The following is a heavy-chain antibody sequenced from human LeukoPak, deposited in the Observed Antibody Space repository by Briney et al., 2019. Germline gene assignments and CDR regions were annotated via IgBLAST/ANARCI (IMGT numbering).Heavy chain of an antibody. CDR3: ARGRPFYDFWSGYYSRGSGWFDY. CDR2: INHSGST. V-gene: IGHV4-34*01. Sequence: SETLSLTCAVYGGSFSGYYWSWIRQPPGKGLEWIGEINHSGSTNYNPSLKSRVTISVDTSENQFSLKLSSVTAADTAVYYCARGRPFYDFWSGYYSRGSGWFDYWGQGTLVTVSS. J-gene: IGHJ4*02. D-gene: IGHD3-3*01. CDR1: GGSFSGYY.